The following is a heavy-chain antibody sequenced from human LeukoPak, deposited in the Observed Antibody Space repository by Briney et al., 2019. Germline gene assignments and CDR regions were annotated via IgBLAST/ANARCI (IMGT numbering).Heavy chain of an antibody. V-gene: IGHV4-59*01. J-gene: IGHJ4*02. CDR3: ARGIESYGDYGY. D-gene: IGHD4-17*01. Sequence: SETLSLTCTVSGGSISGSYWSWIRQPPGKGLEWIAYMYNSRSTNSTPSLKSRVTISIDTSKTQFSLTLSSLTAADTAIYYCARGIESYGDYGYWGQGILVTVSS. CDR2: MYNSRST. CDR1: GGSISGSY.